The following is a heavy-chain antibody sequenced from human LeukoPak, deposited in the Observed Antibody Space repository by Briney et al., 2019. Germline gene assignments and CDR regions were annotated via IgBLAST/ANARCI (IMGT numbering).Heavy chain of an antibody. Sequence: AASVKVPCKASGYTFTDYYIHWVRQAPGQGLEWVGWINPKSGATSYAQKFQGRVTMTRDTSITTVYMEMPSLTSDDTAMFYCARGRGVTVPGTLHGYWGQGTLVTVSS. CDR1: GYTFTDYY. V-gene: IGHV1-2*02. CDR2: INPKSGAT. CDR3: ARGRGVTVPGTLHGY. D-gene: IGHD6-19*01. J-gene: IGHJ4*02.